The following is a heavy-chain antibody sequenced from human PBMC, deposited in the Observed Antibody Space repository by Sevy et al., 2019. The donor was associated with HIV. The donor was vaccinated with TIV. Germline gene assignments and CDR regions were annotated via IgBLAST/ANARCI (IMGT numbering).Heavy chain of an antibody. D-gene: IGHD3-16*01. CDR3: ARAGGWGNINHSNQILDI. CDR1: GFTFSSYW. CDR2: IKQDGSDK. Sequence: GGSLRLSCAASGFTFSSYWMSWVRQAPGKGLEWVANIKQDGSDKRYVDSVRGRFTISRDNANNFLYLQMSSLRADDTAVYYCARAGGWGNINHSNQILDIWGHGTKVTVSS. J-gene: IGHJ3*02. V-gene: IGHV3-7*01.